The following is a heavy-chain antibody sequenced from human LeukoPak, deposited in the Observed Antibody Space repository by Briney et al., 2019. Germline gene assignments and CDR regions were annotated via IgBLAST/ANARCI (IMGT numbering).Heavy chain of an antibody. CDR2: ISSNGGST. Sequence: GGSLRLSCAASGFTFSSYAMHWVRQAPGKGLEYVSAISSNGGSTYYANSVKGRFTISRDNSKNTLYLQMGSLRAEDMAVYYCARVVGCGGDCYSGISDYWGQGTLVTVSS. D-gene: IGHD2-21*02. J-gene: IGHJ4*02. CDR1: GFTFSSYA. V-gene: IGHV3-64*01. CDR3: ARVVGCGGDCYSGISDY.